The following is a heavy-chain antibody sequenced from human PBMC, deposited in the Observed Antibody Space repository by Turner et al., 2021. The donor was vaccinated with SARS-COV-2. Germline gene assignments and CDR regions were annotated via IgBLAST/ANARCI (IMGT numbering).Heavy chain of an antibody. D-gene: IGHD3-22*01. Sequence: QVPLVESWVGVVQPGRSLRLSCPSSGITFGSHGMHWVRQAPGKGREWVAVRWNDGSQKYYADSVKGRFTISRDNSKNMVYLQMNSLRAEDTAVYYCARLDDSGHWGAFDIWGQGTMVTVSS. CDR2: RWNDGSQK. V-gene: IGHV3-33*01. CDR1: GITFGSHG. CDR3: ARLDDSGHWGAFDI. J-gene: IGHJ3*02.